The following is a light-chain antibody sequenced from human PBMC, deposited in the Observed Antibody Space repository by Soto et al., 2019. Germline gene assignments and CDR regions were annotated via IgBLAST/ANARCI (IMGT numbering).Light chain of an antibody. CDR3: QSYDSRLSGHVV. V-gene: IGLV1-40*01. J-gene: IGLJ2*01. CDR1: SSNIGTGFD. CDR2: GNT. Sequence: QSVLTQPPSVSGAPGQTVTISCTGSSSNIGTGFDVHWYQQLPGTAPKLLIYGNTNRPSGVPDRFSGSKSGTSASLAITGLQAEDEADDYCQSYDSRLSGHVVFGGGTKLTVL.